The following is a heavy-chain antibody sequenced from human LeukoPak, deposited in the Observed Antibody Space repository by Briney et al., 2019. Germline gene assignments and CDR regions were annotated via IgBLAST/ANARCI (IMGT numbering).Heavy chain of an antibody. Sequence: GRSLRLSCAASGFNFNNYVMHWVRQAPGKGLEWVTEISFDGRKKTYVDSVKGRFTISRDSPKNTVYLQMDSLGAEDTAVYYCARGAEKILSFGEYPSDAFDIWGQGTMVSVTS. CDR1: GFNFNNYV. V-gene: IGHV3-30*03. D-gene: IGHD3-10*01. CDR3: ARGAEKILSFGEYPSDAFDI. J-gene: IGHJ3*02. CDR2: ISFDGRKK.